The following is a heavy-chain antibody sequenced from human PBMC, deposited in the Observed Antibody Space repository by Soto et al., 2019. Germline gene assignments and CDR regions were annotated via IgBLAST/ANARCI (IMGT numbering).Heavy chain of an antibody. D-gene: IGHD6-6*01. CDR2: IYSGGST. CDR3: ARVLADRPSVLAYFDY. Sequence: GSLRLSCAASGFTVSSNYMSWVRQAPGKGLEWVSVIYSGGSTYYADSVKGRFTISRDNSKNTLYLQMNSLRAEDTAVYYCARVLADRPSVLAYFDYWGQGTLVTVSS. V-gene: IGHV3-53*01. CDR1: GFTVSSNY. J-gene: IGHJ4*02.